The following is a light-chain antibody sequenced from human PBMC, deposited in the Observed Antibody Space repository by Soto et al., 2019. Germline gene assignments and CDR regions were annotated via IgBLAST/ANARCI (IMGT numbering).Light chain of an antibody. CDR3: GSWDSSLSAYV. CDR1: SSDVGGYNY. CDR2: EVS. J-gene: IGLJ1*01. Sequence: QSALTQPASVSGSPGQSITISCTGTSSDVGGYNYVSWYQQHPGKAPKLMIFEVSYRPLGISNRFSGSKSGNAASLTISGLQAEDEADYYCGSWDSSLSAYVFGTGTKLTVL. V-gene: IGLV2-14*01.